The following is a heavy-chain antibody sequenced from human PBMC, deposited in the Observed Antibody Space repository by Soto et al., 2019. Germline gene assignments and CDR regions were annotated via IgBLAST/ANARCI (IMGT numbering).Heavy chain of an antibody. CDR2: INARNDGT. CDR3: ARRLGGGGDYFYGMDV. Sequence: QVQLVQSGPEMKKPGASVKVSCKTSGYTFTEFYIHWMRQVPGRGLEWMGWINARNDGTKFAEKFKAALTLPTDPSISTSYRELSRLTFDATAVYYCARRLGGGGDYFYGMDVWGQGTAVTVSS. J-gene: IGHJ6*02. D-gene: IGHD3-16*01. CDR1: GYTFTEFY. V-gene: IGHV1-2*02.